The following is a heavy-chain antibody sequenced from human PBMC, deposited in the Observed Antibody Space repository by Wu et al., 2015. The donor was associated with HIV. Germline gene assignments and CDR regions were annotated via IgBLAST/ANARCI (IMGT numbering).Heavy chain of an antibody. Sequence: QAQLVQLGAEVKKPGSSVKVSCKASGGTFTNYAISWVRQAPGQGLEWMGRIIPIFGIAKYPQQLQDRVTITADESTTTAYMELSSLTSDDTAIYFCAFDHYDSSGPTGTVLGSGRERTWSYRPSFQ. V-gene: IGHV1-69*13. CDR1: GGTFTNYA. CDR3: AFDHYDSSGPTGTVLGSGRERTWSYRPSFQ. D-gene: IGHD3-22*01. CDR2: IIPIFGIA. J-gene: IGHJ1*01.